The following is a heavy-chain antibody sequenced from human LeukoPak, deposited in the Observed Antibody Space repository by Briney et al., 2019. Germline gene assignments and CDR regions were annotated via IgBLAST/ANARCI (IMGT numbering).Heavy chain of an antibody. V-gene: IGHV5-51*01. J-gene: IGHJ6*02. CDR1: GYSFTSYW. D-gene: IGHD5-18*01. CDR2: IYPGDSDT. Sequence: GESLKISCKGSGYSFTSYWIGWVRQMPGKGLEWMGIIYPGDSDTRYSPSFQGQVTISADKSISTAYLQWSSLKASDTAMYYCARWIQLWSPSGYGMDVWGQGTTVTVSS. CDR3: ARWIQLWSPSGYGMDV.